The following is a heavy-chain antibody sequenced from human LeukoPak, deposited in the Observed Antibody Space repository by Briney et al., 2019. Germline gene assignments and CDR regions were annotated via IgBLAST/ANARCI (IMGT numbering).Heavy chain of an antibody. CDR2: ISSNGDST. J-gene: IGHJ6*04. CDR1: GFTFSSYE. CDR3: ARDRPGDV. Sequence: SGGSLRLSCAASGFTFSSYEMHWVRQAPGKGLEYVSAISSNGDSTYYANFVKGRFIISRDNSKSTLYLQMGSLRPEDMAVYYCARDRPGDVWGEGTTVTVSS. V-gene: IGHV3-64*01.